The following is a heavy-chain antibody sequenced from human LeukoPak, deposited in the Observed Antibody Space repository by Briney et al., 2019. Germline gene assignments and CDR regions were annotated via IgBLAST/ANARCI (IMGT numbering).Heavy chain of an antibody. J-gene: IGHJ4*02. Sequence: SETLSLTCTVSGGSISSYYWSWIRQPPGKGLEWIGYIYYSGSTNYNPSLKSRVTISVDTSKNQFSLKLSSVTAADTAVYYCARIDTGDQEGFFDYWGQGTLVTVSS. CDR1: GGSISSYY. CDR3: ARIDTGDQEGFFDY. V-gene: IGHV4-59*01. D-gene: IGHD7-27*01. CDR2: IYYSGST.